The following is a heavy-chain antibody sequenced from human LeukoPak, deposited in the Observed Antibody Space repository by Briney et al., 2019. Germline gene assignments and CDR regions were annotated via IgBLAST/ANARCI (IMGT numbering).Heavy chain of an antibody. D-gene: IGHD5-18*01. Sequence: GGSLRLSCSASGFTFSTYTMNWVRQAPGKGLEWVSFISSTSSTIYYADPVKGRFTISRDNAKNSLYLQMNSLRAEDTAVYYCARVRFGYSYGYFDYWGQGTLVTVSS. V-gene: IGHV3-48*04. CDR1: GFTFSTYT. CDR3: ARVRFGYSYGYFDY. J-gene: IGHJ4*02. CDR2: ISSTSSTI.